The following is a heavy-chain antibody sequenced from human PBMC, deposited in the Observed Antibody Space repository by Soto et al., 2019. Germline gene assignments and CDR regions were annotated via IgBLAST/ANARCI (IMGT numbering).Heavy chain of an antibody. Sequence: PVKVTCKDSRGTFSSCAISWVRQAPRQGLEWMGGIIPIFGTANYAQKFQGRVTITADQSTSTAYMELSSLRSEDTAVYYCAIFRAGFGELDGFDIWGQGTMVTVSS. CDR2: IIPIFGTA. J-gene: IGHJ3*02. CDR1: RGTFSSCA. D-gene: IGHD3-10*01. CDR3: AIFRAGFGELDGFDI. V-gene: IGHV1-69*13.